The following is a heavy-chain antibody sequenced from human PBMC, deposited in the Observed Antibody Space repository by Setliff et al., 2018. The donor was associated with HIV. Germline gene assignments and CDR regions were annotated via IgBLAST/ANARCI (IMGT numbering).Heavy chain of an antibody. CDR2: IYYSGYYKA. CDR3: ARAISFDFPSGLKGTFDV. V-gene: IGHV4-30-4*01. D-gene: IGHD3-16*01. CDR1: GASINNGDYY. Sequence: SETLSLTCSVSGASINNGDYYWSWIRQSPGEGLEWIGYIYYSGYYKAYYDSNPALKSRFSASVDTSRNQFSLELQSMTAADTAMYYCARAISFDFPSGLKGTFDVWGLGTMVTVSS. J-gene: IGHJ3*01.